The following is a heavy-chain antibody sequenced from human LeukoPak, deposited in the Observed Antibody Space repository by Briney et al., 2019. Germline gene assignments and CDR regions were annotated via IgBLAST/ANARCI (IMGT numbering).Heavy chain of an antibody. V-gene: IGHV1-18*01. Sequence: ASVKVSCKASGYTFTSYGISWVRQAPGQGLEWMGWISAYNGNTNYAQKLQGRVTMTTDTSTSTAYMELSSLRSEDTAVYYCARDKDTVVTPDFDYWGQGTLVTVSS. CDR3: ARDKDTVVTPDFDY. CDR1: GYTFTSYG. CDR2: ISAYNGNT. J-gene: IGHJ4*02. D-gene: IGHD4-23*01.